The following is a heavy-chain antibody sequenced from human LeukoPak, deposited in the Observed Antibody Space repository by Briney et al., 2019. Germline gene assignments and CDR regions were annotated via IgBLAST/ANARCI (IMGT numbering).Heavy chain of an antibody. J-gene: IGHJ4*02. CDR1: GYTFTSYG. Sequence: ASVKVSCKASGYTFTSYGISWVRQAPGQGLEWMGWISAYNGNTNYAQKLQGRVTMTTDTSTSTAYMELRSLRSDDTAVYYCARPYTPGYSSGWYYFDYWGQGTLVTVSS. CDR2: ISAYNGNT. V-gene: IGHV1-18*01. D-gene: IGHD6-19*01. CDR3: ARPYTPGYSSGWYYFDY.